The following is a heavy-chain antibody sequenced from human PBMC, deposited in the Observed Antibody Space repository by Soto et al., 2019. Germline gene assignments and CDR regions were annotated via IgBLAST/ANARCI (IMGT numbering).Heavy chain of an antibody. D-gene: IGHD2-15*01. V-gene: IGHV3-23*01. J-gene: IGHJ4*02. CDR1: GFTFSTYA. Sequence: EVQLLESGGGLVQPGGSLRLSCAASGFTFSTYAMSWVRQAPGKGLERVSAISGGRSGTYYADSVRGRFTLSRDDSTNTLYLQMNSLRAEDPAIYYCAKGSLGYCSGGICYFFDFWGQGTLVTVSS. CDR2: ISGGRSGT. CDR3: AKGSLGYCSGGICYFFDF.